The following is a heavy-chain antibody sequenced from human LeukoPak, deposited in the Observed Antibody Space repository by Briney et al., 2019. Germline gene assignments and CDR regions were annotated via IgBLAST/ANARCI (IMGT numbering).Heavy chain of an antibody. D-gene: IGHD5-18*01. CDR2: INHSGST. CDR3: ARGTGYSYGLYYFDY. CDR1: GGSFSGYY. Sequence: PSETLSLTCAVYGGSFSGYYWSWIRQPPGKGLESIGEINHSGSTNYNPSLKSRVTISVDTSKNQFSLKLSSVTAADTAVYYCARGTGYSYGLYYFDYWGQGTLVTVSS. V-gene: IGHV4-34*01. J-gene: IGHJ4*02.